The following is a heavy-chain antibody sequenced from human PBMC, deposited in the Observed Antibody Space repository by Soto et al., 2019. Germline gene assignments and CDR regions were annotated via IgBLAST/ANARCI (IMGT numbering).Heavy chain of an antibody. D-gene: IGHD5-18*01. CDR3: ATESGSTYGYFDH. V-gene: IGHV4-30-4*01. CDR2: ISNSGST. J-gene: IGHJ4*02. CDR1: GGSVTSDEDY. Sequence: SETLSLTCTVSGGSVTSDEDYWTWIRQSPRKGPEWIGYISNSGSTGYNPSLKTRLSMSVDRSKNQFTLRLTSVTDADTAVYFCATESGSTYGYFDHWGQGTQVTVSS.